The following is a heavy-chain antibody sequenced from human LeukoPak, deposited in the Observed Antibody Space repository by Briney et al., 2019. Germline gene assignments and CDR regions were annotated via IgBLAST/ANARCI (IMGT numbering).Heavy chain of an antibody. CDR3: AREVTVTGPDRKFDY. CDR2: ISYDGRYE. Sequence: TGGSLRLSCAASGFTFSSYGMHWVRQAPGKGLEWVAVISYDGRYENYAESVRGRFTISRDNSRNTLYLQMNRLRDEDTAVYYCAREVTVTGPDRKFDYWGQGSQVTVTS. J-gene: IGHJ4*02. CDR1: GFTFSSYG. V-gene: IGHV3-30*19. D-gene: IGHD3-9*01.